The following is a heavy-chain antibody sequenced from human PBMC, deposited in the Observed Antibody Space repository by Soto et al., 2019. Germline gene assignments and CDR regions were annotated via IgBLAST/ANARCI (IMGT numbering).Heavy chain of an antibody. Sequence: QVQLQESGPGLVKPSQTLSLTCTVSGGSISSGDYYWSWIRQPPGKGLEWIGYIYYSGSTYYNPSLKSRVTISVDTSKNQFSLKLSSVTAADTAEYYCARVDYGGNSPDSGFDYWGQGTLVTVSS. D-gene: IGHD4-17*01. CDR1: GGSISSGDYY. V-gene: IGHV4-30-4*01. CDR2: IYYSGST. J-gene: IGHJ4*02. CDR3: ARVDYGGNSPDSGFDY.